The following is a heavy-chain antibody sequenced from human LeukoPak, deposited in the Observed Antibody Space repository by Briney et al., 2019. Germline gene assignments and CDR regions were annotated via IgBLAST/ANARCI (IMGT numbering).Heavy chain of an antibody. D-gene: IGHD3-3*01. CDR2: IKSDGQIT. J-gene: IGHJ1*01. CDR3: LLIILGGSSQH. Sequence: PGGSLRLSCAASGFTFNNYWVHWVRQAPGKGLVWVSRIKSDGQITTYADSVKGRFTTSRDNAKNTFYLQMNSLRVEDAAVYYCLLIILGGSSQHWGQDTLVSVSS. V-gene: IGHV3-74*01. CDR1: GFTFNNYW.